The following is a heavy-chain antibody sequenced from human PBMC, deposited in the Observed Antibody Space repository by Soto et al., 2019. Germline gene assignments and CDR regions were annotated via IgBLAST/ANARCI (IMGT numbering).Heavy chain of an antibody. CDR3: AKDYGDYAYFDY. D-gene: IGHD4-17*01. CDR2: ISGSGGST. V-gene: IGHV3-23*01. J-gene: IGHJ4*02. CDR1: GFTFSSYA. Sequence: GGSLRLSCAASGFTFSSYAMRWVRQAPGEGLEWVSAISGSGGSTYYADSVKGRFTISRDNSKNTLYLQMNSLRAEDTAVYCCAKDYGDYAYFDYWGQGTLVTVSS.